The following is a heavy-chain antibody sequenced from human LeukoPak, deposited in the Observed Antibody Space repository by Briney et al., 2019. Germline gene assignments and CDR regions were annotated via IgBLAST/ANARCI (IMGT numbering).Heavy chain of an antibody. J-gene: IGHJ4*02. CDR3: ARHSGGYSYGYGFDY. D-gene: IGHD5-18*01. V-gene: IGHV5-51*01. CDR2: IYPGDSDT. CDR1: GYSFTSYW. Sequence: GESLKISCKGSGYSFTSYWIGWVRQLPGKGLEWMGIIYPGDSDTRYSPSFHGQVTISADKSISTAYLQWSSLKASDTAMYYCARHSGGYSYGYGFDYWGQGTLVTVSS.